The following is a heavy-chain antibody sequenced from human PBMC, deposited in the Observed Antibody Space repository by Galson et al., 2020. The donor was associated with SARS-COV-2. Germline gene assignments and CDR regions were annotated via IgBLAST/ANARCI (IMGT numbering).Heavy chain of an antibody. J-gene: IGHJ1*01. V-gene: IGHV3-11*06. Sequence: GESLKISCAASGYSFSDYYMSWIRQAPGKGLEWVSYISNSGSYTNYADSVKGRFTISRDNAKKSQYLQMNSLRVEDTAVYYCARNGRDCSGGICYGAEYFQHWGQGTLVIVSS. CDR1: GYSFSDYY. D-gene: IGHD2-15*01. CDR3: ARNGRDCSGGICYGAEYFQH. CDR2: ISNSGSYT.